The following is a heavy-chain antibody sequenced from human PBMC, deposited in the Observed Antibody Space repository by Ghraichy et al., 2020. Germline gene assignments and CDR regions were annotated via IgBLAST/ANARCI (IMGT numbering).Heavy chain of an antibody. J-gene: IGHJ6*03. V-gene: IGHV4-59*08. CDR1: GDSINDYY. CDR2: IYYLGKT. Sequence: SETLSLTCIVSGDSINDYYWSWIRQPPGKGLEWVGYIYYLGKTNYNPSLETRLTISVDTSNNQFSLKLTSVTAADTAVYYCARHRPHYYYMDVWGRGTTVTVSS. CDR3: ARHRPHYYYMDV.